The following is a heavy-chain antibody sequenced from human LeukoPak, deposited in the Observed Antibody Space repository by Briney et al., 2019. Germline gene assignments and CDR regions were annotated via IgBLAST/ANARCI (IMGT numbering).Heavy chain of an antibody. D-gene: IGHD1-26*01. CDR2: ISPDGGRS. CDR1: GFTFGDYP. J-gene: IGHJ5*02. Sequence: PGGSLRLSCAASGFTFGDYPMHRIRQTPGQGLEWVSLISPDGGRSFQADSVRGRFTISRDNSKNSLYLQMNSLRSEDTALYYCAKDMGGSGRNWASNWFDPWGQGTLVTASS. CDR3: AKDMGGSGRNWASNWFDP. V-gene: IGHV3-43*02.